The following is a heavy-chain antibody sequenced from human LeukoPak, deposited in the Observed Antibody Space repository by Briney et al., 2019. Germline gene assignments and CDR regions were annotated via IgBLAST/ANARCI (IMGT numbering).Heavy chain of an antibody. CDR3: AKAQITMVRGVIPPRD. Sequence: GGSLRLSCAASGFTFSSYAMNWVRQAPGKGLEWVSAISGSGGNTYYADSVKGRFTISRDNSKNTLYLQMNSLRAEDTAVYYCAKAQITMVRGVIPPRDWGQGTLVTVSS. J-gene: IGHJ4*02. CDR2: ISGSGGNT. CDR1: GFTFSSYA. V-gene: IGHV3-23*01. D-gene: IGHD3-10*01.